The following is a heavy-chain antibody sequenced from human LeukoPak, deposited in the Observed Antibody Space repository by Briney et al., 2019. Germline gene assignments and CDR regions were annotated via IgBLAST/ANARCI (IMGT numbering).Heavy chain of an antibody. Sequence: GGSLRLSCAASGFTFSSYSMNWVRQAPGKGLEWVSSISSSSSYIYYADSGKGRFTISRDNAKNSLYLQMNSLRAEDTAVYYCAREPPDCSSTSCYGAYGMDVWGQGATVTVSS. J-gene: IGHJ6*02. V-gene: IGHV3-21*01. CDR3: AREPPDCSSTSCYGAYGMDV. CDR2: ISSSSSYI. CDR1: GFTFSSYS. D-gene: IGHD2-2*01.